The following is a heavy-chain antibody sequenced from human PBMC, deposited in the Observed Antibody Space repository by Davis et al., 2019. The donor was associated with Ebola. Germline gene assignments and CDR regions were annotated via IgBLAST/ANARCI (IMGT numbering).Heavy chain of an antibody. CDR2: INHSGST. CDR1: GGSISSGDYY. CDR3: ASLPLHTVVKDY. V-gene: IGHV4-30-4*01. D-gene: IGHD4-23*01. Sequence: PSETLSLTCTVSGGSISSGDYYWSWIRQPPGKGLEWIGEINHSGSTNYNPSLKSRVTISVDTSKNQFSLKLSSVTAADTAVYYCASLPLHTVVKDYWGQGTLVTVSS. J-gene: IGHJ4*02.